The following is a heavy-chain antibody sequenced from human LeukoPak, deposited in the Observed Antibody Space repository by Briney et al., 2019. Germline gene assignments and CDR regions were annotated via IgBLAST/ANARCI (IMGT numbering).Heavy chain of an antibody. J-gene: IGHJ6*02. Sequence: PGGSLRLSCAASGFTFSSYAMSWVRQAPGKGLEWVSAISGSGGSTYYADSVKGRFTISRDNSKNMLYLQMNSLRAEDTAVYYCAKGARSCSGGSCYYVHYYGMDVWGQGTTVTVSS. V-gene: IGHV3-23*01. D-gene: IGHD2-15*01. CDR3: AKGARSCSGGSCYYVHYYGMDV. CDR2: ISGSGGST. CDR1: GFTFSSYA.